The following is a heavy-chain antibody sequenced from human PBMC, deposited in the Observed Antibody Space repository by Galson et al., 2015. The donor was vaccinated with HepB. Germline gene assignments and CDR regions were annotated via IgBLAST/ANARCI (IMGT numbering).Heavy chain of an antibody. Sequence: LSLTCTVSGGSISSGGYYWSWIRQHPGKGLEWIGYIYYSGSTYYNPSLKSRVTISVDTSKNQFSLKLSSVTAADTAVYYCAVIGYSSSWCYFDYWGQGTLVTVSS. CDR1: GGSISSGGYY. J-gene: IGHJ4*02. V-gene: IGHV4-31*03. CDR2: IYYSGST. CDR3: AVIGYSSSWCYFDY. D-gene: IGHD6-13*01.